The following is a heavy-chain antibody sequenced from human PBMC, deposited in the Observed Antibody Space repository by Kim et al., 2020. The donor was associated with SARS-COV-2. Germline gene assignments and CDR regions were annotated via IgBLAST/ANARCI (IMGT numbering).Heavy chain of an antibody. Sequence: ASVKVSCKASGYIFPSHAIHWVRQAPGQRLEWMGWINTGNGNTKYSQKFQGRVTITRDTSASTVYMELSSLRSEDTAVYYCAGEQQLVGGYYYYGMDVWGQGTTVTVSS. CDR2: INTGNGNT. CDR1: GYIFPSHA. J-gene: IGHJ6*02. D-gene: IGHD6-13*01. V-gene: IGHV1-3*04. CDR3: AGEQQLVGGYYYYGMDV.